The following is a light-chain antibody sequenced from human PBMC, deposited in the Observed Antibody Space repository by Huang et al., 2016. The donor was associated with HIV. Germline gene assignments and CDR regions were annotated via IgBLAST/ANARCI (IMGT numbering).Light chain of an antibody. J-gene: IGKJ1*01. CDR3: QKYNDVPRT. Sequence: DIQMTQSPSSLSASIGDRITISCRASQEIDAYLALYQHKPGKVPNLLIYAGSTLQSEVPSRFSGSGSGKNFTLTIGSLQPEDVGSYYCQKYNDVPRTFGHGTKVEIK. CDR1: QEIDAY. CDR2: AGS. V-gene: IGKV1-27*01.